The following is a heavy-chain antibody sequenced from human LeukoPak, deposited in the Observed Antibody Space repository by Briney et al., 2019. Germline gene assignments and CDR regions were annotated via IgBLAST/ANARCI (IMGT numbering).Heavy chain of an antibody. CDR2: ISGRDGST. Sequence: GGSLRLSCAASGFTFSSFAMSWVRQAPGKGLEWVSGISGRDGSTYYADSVKGRFTISRDNAKNTLYLQMNSLRAEDTAVYYCVKGLSCSSTSCYVYFDYWGQGTLVTVSS. CDR1: GFTFSSFA. J-gene: IGHJ4*02. CDR3: VKGLSCSSTSCYVYFDY. D-gene: IGHD2-2*01. V-gene: IGHV3-23*01.